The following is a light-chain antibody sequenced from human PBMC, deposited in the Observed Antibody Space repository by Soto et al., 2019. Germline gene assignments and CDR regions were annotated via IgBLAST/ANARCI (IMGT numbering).Light chain of an antibody. CDR1: SSNIGAGYD. V-gene: IGLV1-40*01. CDR2: GNS. J-gene: IGLJ3*02. CDR3: QSYDSSQSGGV. Sequence: QSVLTQPPSVSGAPGQRVTISCTGSSSNIGAGYDVHWYQQLPGTAPKLLIYGNSNRPSGVPDRFSGSKSGTSASLAITGVRSEYEADYYCQSYDSSQSGGVFGGGTKLTAL.